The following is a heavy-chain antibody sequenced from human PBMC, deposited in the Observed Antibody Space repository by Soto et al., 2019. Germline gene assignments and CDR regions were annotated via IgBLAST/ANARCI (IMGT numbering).Heavy chain of an antibody. D-gene: IGHD2-15*01. J-gene: IGHJ4*02. Sequence: GGSLRLSCAASGFTFSSYAMSWVRQAPGKGLEWVSAISGSGGSTYYADSVKGRFTISRDNSKNTLYLQMNSLRAEDTAVYYCAKGFLAVVAAPHGFDYWGQGTLVTVSS. CDR3: AKGFLAVVAAPHGFDY. CDR2: ISGSGGST. CDR1: GFTFSSYA. V-gene: IGHV3-23*01.